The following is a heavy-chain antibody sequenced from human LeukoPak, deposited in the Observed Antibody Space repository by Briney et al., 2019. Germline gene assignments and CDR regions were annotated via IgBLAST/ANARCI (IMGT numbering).Heavy chain of an antibody. D-gene: IGHD2/OR15-2a*01. V-gene: IGHV4-39*07. CDR2: MYYSGST. Sequence: AGGSLRLSCAASGFTFSNTWMYWVRQAPGKGLEWIGSMYYSGSTYYNSSLKSRVTISGDTSKNQFSLKLSSVTAADTAVYYCAGTIESERFSTFEYWGQGTLVTVSS. CDR3: AGTIESERFSTFEY. J-gene: IGHJ4*02. CDR1: GFTFSNTW.